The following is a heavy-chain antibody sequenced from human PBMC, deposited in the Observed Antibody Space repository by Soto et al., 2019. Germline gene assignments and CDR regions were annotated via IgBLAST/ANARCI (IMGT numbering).Heavy chain of an antibody. CDR2: INWNSGSI. V-gene: IGHV3-9*01. D-gene: IGHD6-13*01. J-gene: IGHJ1*01. CDR3: VKDESINWYSGHFRH. CDR1: GFTFDDYA. Sequence: GGSLRLSCAASGFTFDDYAMHWVRQVPGKGLGWVSGINWNSGSIGYGDSVKGRFAISRDNAKNSLHLQMNSLSAEDTAFYYCVKDESINWYSGHFRHWGQGTLVTVPQ.